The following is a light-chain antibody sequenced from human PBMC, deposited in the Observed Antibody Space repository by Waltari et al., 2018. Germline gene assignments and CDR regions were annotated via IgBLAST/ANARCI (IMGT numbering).Light chain of an antibody. CDR3: QQYYTWPLT. CDR2: GAS. Sequence: IVMTPSPATLSVSPGDRATLSCMASQNVYFNLAWYQQKPGQAPRLVVYGASTGATGIPARFVGTGSGTEFALTITSLQPEDFAVYFCQQYYTWPLTFGGGTRVEVK. V-gene: IGKV3D-15*01. J-gene: IGKJ4*01. CDR1: QNVYFN.